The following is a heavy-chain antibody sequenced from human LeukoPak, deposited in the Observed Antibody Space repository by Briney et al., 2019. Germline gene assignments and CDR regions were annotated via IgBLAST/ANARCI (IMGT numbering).Heavy chain of an antibody. V-gene: IGHV4-59*01. D-gene: IGHD3-10*01. CDR2: IYYSGDT. J-gene: IGHJ5*02. CDR3: VRGPYGSGISHWFDP. Sequence: SETLSLTCTVSDGAIAGYSWSWIRQPPGKGLEWIGYIYYSGDTNYNPSLQSRVTVSVDTSKNQFSLKLTSVTAADTAVYYCVRGPYGSGISHWFDPWGQGTLVIVSS. CDR1: DGAIAGYS.